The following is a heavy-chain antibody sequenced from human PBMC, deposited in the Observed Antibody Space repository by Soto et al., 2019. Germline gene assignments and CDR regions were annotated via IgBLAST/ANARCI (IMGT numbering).Heavy chain of an antibody. V-gene: IGHV1-69*01. CDR2: VIPIFGTA. CDR1: GGTFSSYA. D-gene: IGHD3-10*01. CDR3: ARPPAITHQSDYGLAV. Sequence: QVQLVQSGAEVKKPGSSVRVSCKASGGTFSSYAISWVRQAPGQGLEWMGGVIPIFGTANYPQKFQGRLTITADEATNTAYMELNSLRSDDTAVYYCARPPAITHQSDYGLAVWGQGTTVTVSS. J-gene: IGHJ6*02.